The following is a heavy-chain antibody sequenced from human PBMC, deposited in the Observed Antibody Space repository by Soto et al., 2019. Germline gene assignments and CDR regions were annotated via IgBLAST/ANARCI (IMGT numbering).Heavy chain of an antibody. V-gene: IGHV1-3*01. CDR2: INAGNGNT. J-gene: IGHJ3*02. Sequence: QVQLVQSGAEVKKPGASVKVSCKASGYTFTSYAMHWVRQAPGQRLEWMGWINAGNGNTKYSQKFQGRVTITRDTSASTAYMELSSLRSADTAVYYCARQSDRGGVTYAFHIWGQGTMVTVSS. D-gene: IGHD2-8*02. CDR1: GYTFTSYA. CDR3: ARQSDRGGVTYAFHI.